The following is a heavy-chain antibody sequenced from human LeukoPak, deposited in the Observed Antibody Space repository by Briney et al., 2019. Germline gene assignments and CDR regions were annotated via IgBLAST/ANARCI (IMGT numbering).Heavy chain of an antibody. D-gene: IGHD6-6*01. CDR1: GFTFSSYA. CDR2: ISGSGGST. J-gene: IGHJ4*02. Sequence: GGSLRLSCAASGFTFSSYAMSWVRQAPGKGLEWVSAISGSGGSTYYADSVKGRFTISRDNSKNTLYLQMNSLRAEDTALYYCAKGSSSLGEQLDYWGQGTLVTVSS. CDR3: AKGSSSLGEQLDY. V-gene: IGHV3-23*01.